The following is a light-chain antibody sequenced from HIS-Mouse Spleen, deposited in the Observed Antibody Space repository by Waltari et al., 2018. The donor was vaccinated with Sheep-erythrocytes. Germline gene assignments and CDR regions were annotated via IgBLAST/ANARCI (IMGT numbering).Light chain of an antibody. V-gene: IGLV2-11*01. J-gene: IGLJ2*01. CDR1: SSDVGGYTY. CDR2: DVS. Sequence: QSALTQPRSVSGSPGQPGTISCTGTSSDVGGYTYVSWYQQHPGKATKLMIYDVSERASGVPDRCSGSKSGNTASLTISGLQAEDEADYYCCSYAGSYTLVFGGGTKLTVL. CDR3: CSYAGSYTLV.